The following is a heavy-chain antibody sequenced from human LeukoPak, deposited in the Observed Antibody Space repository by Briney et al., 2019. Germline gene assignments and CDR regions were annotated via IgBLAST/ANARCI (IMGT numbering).Heavy chain of an antibody. D-gene: IGHD6-19*01. J-gene: IGHJ2*01. CDR2: ISAYNGNT. CDR1: GYTFISYG. CDR3: AASSGRLRYWYFDL. Sequence: ASVKVSCKASGYTFISYGISWVRQAPGQGLEWMGWISAYNGNTNYAQKLQGRVTMTTDTSTSTAYMELRSLRSDDTAVYYCAASSGRLRYWYFDLWGRGTLVTVSS. V-gene: IGHV1-18*01.